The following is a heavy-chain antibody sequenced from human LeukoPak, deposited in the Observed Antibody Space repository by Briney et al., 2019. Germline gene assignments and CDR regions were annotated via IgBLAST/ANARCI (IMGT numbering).Heavy chain of an antibody. CDR3: ARTGRKNDFWSGYYKTPQYYFDY. D-gene: IGHD3-3*01. CDR2: IYYSGST. CDR1: AGSISSSSYY. J-gene: IGHJ4*02. V-gene: IGHV4-39*01. Sequence: SETLSLTCTVSAGSISSSSYYWGWIRQPPGKGLEWIGSIYYSGSTYYNPSLKSRVTISVDTSKNQFSLKLSSVTAADTAVYYCARTGRKNDFWSGYYKTPQYYFDYWGQGTLVTVSS.